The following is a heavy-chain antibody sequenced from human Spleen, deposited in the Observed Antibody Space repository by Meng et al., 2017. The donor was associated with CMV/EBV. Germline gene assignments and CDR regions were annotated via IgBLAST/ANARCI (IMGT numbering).Heavy chain of an antibody. J-gene: IGHJ6*02. CDR1: GFTFSGFD. V-gene: IGHV3-13*01. CDR2: FHSAGDT. Sequence: GGSLRLSCAASGFTFSGFDMHWVRQAPGKGLEWVSTFHSAGDTYYSDSVKGRFTISRENAKNSLYLQMNSLRPGDTAVYYCTRGDYYYSGMDVWGQGTTVTVSS. CDR3: TRGDYYYSGMDV.